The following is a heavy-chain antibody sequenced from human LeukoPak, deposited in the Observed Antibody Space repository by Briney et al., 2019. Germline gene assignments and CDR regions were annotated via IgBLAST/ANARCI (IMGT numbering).Heavy chain of an antibody. CDR1: GVTFSSYG. CDR2: ISYDGSNK. CDR3: AKDRAITMVRGVLGY. D-gene: IGHD3-10*01. V-gene: IGHV3-30*18. Sequence: PGGSLRLSCAASGVTFSSYGMHWVRQAPGKGLEWVAVISYDGSNKYYADSVKGRFTISRDNSKNTLYLQMNSLRAEDTAVYYCAKDRAITMVRGVLGYWGQGTLVTVSS. J-gene: IGHJ4*02.